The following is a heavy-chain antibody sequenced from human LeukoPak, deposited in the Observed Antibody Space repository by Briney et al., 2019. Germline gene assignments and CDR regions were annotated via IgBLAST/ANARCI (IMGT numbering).Heavy chain of an antibody. CDR1: GGSISSSSYY. Sequence: SETLSLTCTVSGGSISSSSYYWGWIRQPPGKGLEWIGSIYYSGSTYYNPSLKSRVTISVDTSKNQFSLKLSSVTAADTAVYYCARQILDYGMDVWGQGTTVTVSS. CDR3: ARQILDYGMDV. J-gene: IGHJ6*02. V-gene: IGHV4-39*07. CDR2: IYYSGST.